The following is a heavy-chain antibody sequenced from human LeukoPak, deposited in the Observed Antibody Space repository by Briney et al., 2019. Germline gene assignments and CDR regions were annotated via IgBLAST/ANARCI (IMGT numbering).Heavy chain of an antibody. J-gene: IGHJ4*02. CDR3: ARVIPEVYGDYTLVFDY. V-gene: IGHV4-59*01. CDR2: IYYSGST. Sequence: PSETLSLTCTVSGGSISSYYWSWIRQPPGKGLEWIGCIYYSGSTNYNPSLKSRVTISVDTSKNQFSLKLSSVTAADTAVYYCARVIPEVYGDYTLVFDYWGQGTLVTVSS. CDR1: GGSISSYY. D-gene: IGHD4-17*01.